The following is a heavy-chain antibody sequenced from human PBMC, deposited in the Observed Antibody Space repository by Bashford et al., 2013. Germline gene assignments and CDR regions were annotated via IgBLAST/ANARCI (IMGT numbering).Heavy chain of an antibody. Sequence: SVKVSCKASGGTFSSYAISWVRQAPGQGLEWMGGIIPIFGTANYAQKFQGRVTITADESTSTAYMELSSLRSEDTAVYYCARPLRWHYGMDVWGQGTTVTVSS. CDR2: IIPIFGTA. D-gene: IGHD4-23*01. J-gene: IGHJ6*02. CDR1: GGTFSSYA. V-gene: IGHV1-69*13. CDR3: ARPLRWHYGMDV.